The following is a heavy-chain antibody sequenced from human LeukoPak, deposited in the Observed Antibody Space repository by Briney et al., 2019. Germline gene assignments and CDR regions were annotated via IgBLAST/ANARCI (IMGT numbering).Heavy chain of an antibody. D-gene: IGHD3-16*01. CDR1: GYSFTGYY. Sequence: ASVMVSCKASGYSFTGYYIHWVRQAPGQGLEWMGWINPTSGGTNSAQKFQGRVTMTRDTSISTAYMDLISLRSDDTAVYYCARSPPWGSKGYYDYWGQGTLVTVSS. CDR3: ARSPPWGSKGYYDY. CDR2: INPTSGGT. J-gene: IGHJ4*02. V-gene: IGHV1-2*02.